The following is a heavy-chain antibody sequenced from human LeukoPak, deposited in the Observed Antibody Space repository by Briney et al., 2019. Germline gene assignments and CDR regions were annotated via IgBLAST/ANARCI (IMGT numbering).Heavy chain of an antibody. V-gene: IGHV1-69*13. CDR1: GGTFSSYA. CDR3: ARSPYGDYAYFDY. Sequence: SVRVSRKASGGTFSSYAISWVRQAPGQGLEWMGGIIPIFGTANYAQKFQGRVTITADESTSTAYMELSSLRSEDTAVYYCARSPYGDYAYFDYWGQGTLVTVSS. D-gene: IGHD4-17*01. J-gene: IGHJ4*02. CDR2: IIPIFGTA.